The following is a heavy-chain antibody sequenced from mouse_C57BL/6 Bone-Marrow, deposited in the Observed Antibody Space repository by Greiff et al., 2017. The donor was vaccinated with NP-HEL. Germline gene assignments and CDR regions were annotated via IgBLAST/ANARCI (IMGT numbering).Heavy chain of an antibody. CDR3: ARHGVLWAYAMDY. CDR1: GFTFSSYT. D-gene: IGHD1-1*02. Sequence: EVNVEESGGGLVKPGGSLKLSCAASGFTFSSYTMSWVRQTPEKRLEWVATISGGGGNTYYPDSVKGRFTISRDNAKNTLYLQMSSLRSEDTALYYCARHGVLWAYAMDYWGQGTSVTVSS. J-gene: IGHJ4*01. CDR2: ISGGGGNT. V-gene: IGHV5-9*01.